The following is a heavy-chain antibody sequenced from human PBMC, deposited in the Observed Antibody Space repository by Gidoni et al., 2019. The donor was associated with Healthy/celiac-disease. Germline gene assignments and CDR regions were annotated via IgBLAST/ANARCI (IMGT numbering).Heavy chain of an antibody. CDR1: GFTFSSYG. V-gene: IGHV3-30*03. Sequence: VQLVESGGGVVQPGRSLRLSCSASGFTFSSYGMHWVRQAPGKGLEWVAVISYDGSNKYYADSVKGRFTISRDNSKNTLYLQMNSLRAEDTAVYYCARSGDYGDSETFDYWGQGTLVTVSS. CDR2: ISYDGSNK. J-gene: IGHJ4*02. CDR3: ARSGDYGDSETFDY. D-gene: IGHD4-17*01.